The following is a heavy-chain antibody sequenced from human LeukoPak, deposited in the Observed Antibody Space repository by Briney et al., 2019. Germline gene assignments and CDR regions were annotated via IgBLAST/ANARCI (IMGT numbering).Heavy chain of an antibody. CDR2: INHSGST. D-gene: IGHD3-16*02. V-gene: IGHV4-34*01. J-gene: IGHJ5*02. Sequence: PSETLSLTCAVYGGSFSGYYWSWIRQPPGKGLEWIGEINHSGSTNYNLSLKSRVTISVDTSKNQFSLKLSSVTAADTAVYYCARHPMITFGGVIVLTVNWFDPWGQGTLVTVSS. CDR3: ARHPMITFGGVIVLTVNWFDP. CDR1: GGSFSGYY.